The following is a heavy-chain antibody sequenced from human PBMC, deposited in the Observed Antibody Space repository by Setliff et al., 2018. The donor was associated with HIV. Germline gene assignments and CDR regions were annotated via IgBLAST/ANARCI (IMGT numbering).Heavy chain of an antibody. CDR1: GFTFSSYW. CDR3: ARGLESGYSYGSNLFDP. D-gene: IGHD5-18*01. V-gene: IGHV3-74*01. CDR2: INSDGSST. J-gene: IGHJ5*02. Sequence: GGSLRLSCAASGFTFSSYWMHWVRQAPGKGLVWVSRINSDGSSTSYADSVKSRFTISRDNAKNTLYLQMNSLSAEDAAVYYCARGLESGYSYGSNLFDPWGQGTLVTVSS.